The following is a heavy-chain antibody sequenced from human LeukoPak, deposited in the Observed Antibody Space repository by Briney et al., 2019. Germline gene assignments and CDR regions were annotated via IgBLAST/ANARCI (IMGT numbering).Heavy chain of an antibody. CDR1: GFTFSDHY. D-gene: IGHD3-10*01. J-gene: IGHJ4*02. Sequence: PGGSLRLSCAVSGFTFSDHYMDWVRQAPGKGLEWVGRSRNKAYSYTTDYAASLKGRFTISRDDSKNSLYLQINSLKTEDTAVYYCARLYGSGTYYNEDYWGQGALVTVSS. V-gene: IGHV3-72*01. CDR3: ARLYGSGTYYNEDY. CDR2: SRNKAYSYTT.